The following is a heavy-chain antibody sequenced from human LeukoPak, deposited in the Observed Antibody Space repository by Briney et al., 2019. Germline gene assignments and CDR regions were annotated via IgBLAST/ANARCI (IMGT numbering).Heavy chain of an antibody. CDR3: ARQSGDRSPFYEDYMDV. V-gene: IGHV4-38-2*02. CDR2: IYRNGDT. D-gene: IGHD3-16*01. Sequence: PSETLSLTCTVSGYSISTGHYWGWFRQPPGKGLEWLATIYRNGDTNYSPSFKRRVTISLDTSKNQFSLMLTSVTAADTAVYYCARQSGDRSPFYEDYMDVWGKGTTVTVSS. J-gene: IGHJ6*03. CDR1: GYSISTGHY.